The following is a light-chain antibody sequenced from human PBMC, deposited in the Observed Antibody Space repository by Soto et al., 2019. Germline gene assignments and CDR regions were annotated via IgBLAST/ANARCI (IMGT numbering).Light chain of an antibody. CDR2: GIS. Sequence: EIVLTQSPATLSLAPGEIATLSCMASQSVSSYLAWYQQKPGQAPRLLMYGISRRATGIPDRFSGSGSGTDFTLTITRLEPEDFAVYYCQQYVTSSPRTFGQGTKVDIK. CDR3: QQYVTSSPRT. V-gene: IGKV3-20*01. J-gene: IGKJ1*01. CDR1: QSVSSY.